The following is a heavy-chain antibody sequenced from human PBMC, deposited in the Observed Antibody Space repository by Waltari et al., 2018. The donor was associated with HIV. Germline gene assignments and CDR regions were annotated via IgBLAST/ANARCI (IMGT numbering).Heavy chain of an antibody. CDR1: GFTFGNSA. CDR2: ISNDGTKK. Sequence: VQLVESGGGVVQPGTSLTLSCAASGFTFGNSAMNWVRQAPGKGLGLVARISNDGTKKYHGDSLKGRLTIARDISKSTLFLEMNTVRPDDTAVYYCVRERTHFNDFQTWGLGTRVIVSS. CDR3: VRERTHFNDFQT. D-gene: IGHD3-16*01. J-gene: IGHJ4*02. V-gene: IGHV3-30*01.